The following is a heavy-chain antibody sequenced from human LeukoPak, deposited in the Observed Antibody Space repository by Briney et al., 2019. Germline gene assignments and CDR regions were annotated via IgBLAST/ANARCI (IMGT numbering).Heavy chain of an antibody. D-gene: IGHD6-13*01. CDR1: GFTFSSYS. Sequence: GGSLRLSCAASGFTFSSYSMNWVRQAPGKGLEWVSSISSSSYIYYADSVKGRFTISRDNAKNSLYLQMNSLRAEDTAVYYCARIPNIAAAGTSFDYWGQGTLVTVSS. V-gene: IGHV3-21*01. CDR3: ARIPNIAAAGTSFDY. J-gene: IGHJ4*02. CDR2: ISSSSYI.